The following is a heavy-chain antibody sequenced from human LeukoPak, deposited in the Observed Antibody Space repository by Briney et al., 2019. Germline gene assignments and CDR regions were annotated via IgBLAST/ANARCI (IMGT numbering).Heavy chain of an antibody. D-gene: IGHD4-17*01. J-gene: IGHJ4*02. V-gene: IGHV3-64*01. CDR2: ISSNGGST. Sequence: GGSLRLSCAASGFTFSSYAMHWVRQAPGKGLEYVSAISSNGGSTYYANSVKGRFTISRDNPKNTLYLQMGSLRAEDMAVYYCARDKVTTVTHALYFDYWGQGTLVTVSS. CDR3: ARDKVTTVTHALYFDY. CDR1: GFTFSSYA.